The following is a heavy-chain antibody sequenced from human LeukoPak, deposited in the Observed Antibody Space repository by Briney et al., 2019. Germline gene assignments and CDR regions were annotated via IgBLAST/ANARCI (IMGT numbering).Heavy chain of an antibody. D-gene: IGHD3-9*01. CDR2: ISDSGST. CDR1: GDSISSYY. CDR3: ARRNHYDILTGYYKRGGYFDY. J-gene: IGHJ4*02. V-gene: IGHV4-59*01. Sequence: SETLSLTCTVSGDSISSYYWNWIRQPPGKGLEWIGHISDSGSTNYNPSLESQVAISLDTFKNQFSLKLTSVTAADTAVYYCARRNHYDILTGYYKRGGYFDYWGQGSLVTVSS.